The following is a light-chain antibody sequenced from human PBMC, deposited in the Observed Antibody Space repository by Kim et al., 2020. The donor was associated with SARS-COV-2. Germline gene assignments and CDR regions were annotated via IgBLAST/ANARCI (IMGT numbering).Light chain of an antibody. CDR3: QTWAPGIVV. CDR2: INTDGGH. CDR1: SGHSSYA. J-gene: IGLJ2*01. V-gene: IGLV4-69*01. Sequence: ASVKLTCTLSSGHSSYAIAWHQQQPEKGPRYLMKINTDGGHNKGDGIPDRFSGSSSGAERYLTISSLQSEDEADYYCQTWAPGIVVFGGGTKVTVL.